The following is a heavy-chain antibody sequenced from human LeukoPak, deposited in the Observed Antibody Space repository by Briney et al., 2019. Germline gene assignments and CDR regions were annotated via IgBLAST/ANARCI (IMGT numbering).Heavy chain of an antibody. Sequence: GASVKVSCKASGYTFTGYYMHWVRQAPGQGLEWMGWINPNSGGTNYAQKFQGRVTMTRDTSISTAYMELSRLRSDDTAVYYCARLIGPHCSSTSCYGYWGQGTLVTVSS. CDR3: ARLIGPHCSSTSCYGY. V-gene: IGHV1-2*02. CDR1: GYTFTGYY. D-gene: IGHD2-2*01. J-gene: IGHJ4*02. CDR2: INPNSGGT.